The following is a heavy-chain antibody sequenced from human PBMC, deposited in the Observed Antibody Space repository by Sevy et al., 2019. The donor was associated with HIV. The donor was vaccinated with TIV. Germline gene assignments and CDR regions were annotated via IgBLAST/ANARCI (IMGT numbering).Heavy chain of an antibody. J-gene: IGHJ3*02. D-gene: IGHD6-13*01. V-gene: IGHV3-7*01. CDR3: ARDPGYSSLDI. Sequence: GGSLRLSCAASGFTFSSTWMAWVRQAPGKGLEWLANIREDGGLRNFADSVKGRFTISRDNAKNSLYLQMDSLSPEDTAVYYCARDPGYSSLDIWGQATMVTVSS. CDR2: IREDGGLR. CDR1: GFTFSSTW.